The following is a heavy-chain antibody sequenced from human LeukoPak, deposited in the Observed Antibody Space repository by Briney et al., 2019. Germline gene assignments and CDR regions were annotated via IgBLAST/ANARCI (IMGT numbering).Heavy chain of an antibody. V-gene: IGHV3-7*04. CDR2: IKPDGSEG. J-gene: IGHJ4*02. CDR3: ARDRGYKSFDY. D-gene: IGHD3-10*01. Sequence: PGGSLRLSCAASGLTFSRSWMTWVRQAPGKGLEWVANIKPDGSEGSYVDSVKGRFTISRDNAKNSLFLQMISLRAEDTAVYYCARDRGYKSFDYWGQGALVTVSS. CDR1: GLTFSRSW.